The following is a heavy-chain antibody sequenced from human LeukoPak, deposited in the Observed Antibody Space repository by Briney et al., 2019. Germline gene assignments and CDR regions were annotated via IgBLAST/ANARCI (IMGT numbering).Heavy chain of an antibody. D-gene: IGHD4-17*01. Sequence: SVTVPCKASGGTFSSYAISWVRQAPGQGLEWMGGIIPIFGTANYAQKFQGRVTITADESTSTAYMELSSLRSEDTAVYYCARTDYGEGDYWGQGTLVTVSS. CDR3: ARTDYGEGDY. J-gene: IGHJ4*02. CDR1: GGTFSSYA. CDR2: IIPIFGTA. V-gene: IGHV1-69*13.